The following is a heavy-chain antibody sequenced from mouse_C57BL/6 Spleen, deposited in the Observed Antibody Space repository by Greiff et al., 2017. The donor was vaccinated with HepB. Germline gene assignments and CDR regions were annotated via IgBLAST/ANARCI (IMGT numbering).Heavy chain of an antibody. CDR3: ARYYDYDDYAMDY. D-gene: IGHD2-4*01. CDR1: GFNIKNTY. CDR2: IDPANGNT. J-gene: IGHJ4*01. V-gene: IGHV14-3*01. Sequence: VQLKESVAELVRPGASVKLSCTASGFNIKNTYMHWVKQRPEQGLEWIGRIDPANGNTKYAPKFQGKATITADTSSNTAYLQLSSLTSEDTAIYYCARYYDYDDYAMDYWGQGTSVTVSS.